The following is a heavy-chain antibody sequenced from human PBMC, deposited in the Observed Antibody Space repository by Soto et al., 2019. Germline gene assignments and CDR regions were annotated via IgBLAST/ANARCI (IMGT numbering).Heavy chain of an antibody. D-gene: IGHD3-3*01. Sequence: QVQLVESGGGLVKPGGSLRLSCAASGFTFSDYYMSWIRQAPGKGLEWVSYISSSGSTIYYADSVKGRFTISRDNAKYSLYWQMNSLRAEDTAVYYCARVERGITILGVVVPPFDYWGQGTLLTVSS. CDR3: ARVERGITILGVVVPPFDY. CDR2: ISSSGSTI. V-gene: IGHV3-11*01. J-gene: IGHJ4*02. CDR1: GFTFSDYY.